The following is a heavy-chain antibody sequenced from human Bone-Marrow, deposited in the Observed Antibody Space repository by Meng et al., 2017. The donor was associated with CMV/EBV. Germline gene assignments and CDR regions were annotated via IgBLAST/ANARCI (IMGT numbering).Heavy chain of an antibody. CDR1: GFTFSRYA. CDR3: ARDRMTGAYYYYGMDV. Sequence: GESLKISCAASGFTFSRYAMHWVRQAPGKGLEWVAVISYDGSNKYYADSVKGRFTISRDNSKNTLYLQMNSLRAEDTAVYYCARDRMTGAYYYYGMDVWGQGTTVTVSS. J-gene: IGHJ6*02. CDR2: ISYDGSNK. D-gene: IGHD2-15*01. V-gene: IGHV3-30-3*01.